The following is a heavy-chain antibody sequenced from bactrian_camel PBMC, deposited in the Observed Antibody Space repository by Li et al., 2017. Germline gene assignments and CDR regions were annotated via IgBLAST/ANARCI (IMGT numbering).Heavy chain of an antibody. J-gene: IGHJ4*01. CDR1: GYTFLPHN. Sequence: VQLVESGGGSVQAGGSLRLSCAASGYTFLPHNMAWFRQAPGKEREAVASIYTGGAGTCYADSVKGRFTISRDNAKNTVYLQMNSLKPEDTAVYYCAADPSRELWVGYPPYKYWGQGTQVTVS. CDR3: AADPSRELWVGYPPYKY. V-gene: IGHV3S40*01. D-gene: IGHD5*01. CDR2: IYTGGAGT.